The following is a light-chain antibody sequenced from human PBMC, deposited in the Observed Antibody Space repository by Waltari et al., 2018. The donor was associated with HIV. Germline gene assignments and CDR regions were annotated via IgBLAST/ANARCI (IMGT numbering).Light chain of an antibody. V-gene: IGKV3-20*01. Sequence: TVLPHSPDTLSLSAGETATLSCRARPPVSGSKLACYKQQPGQSPRLLRYGASNRATGTSDRFSGSVSGTEFTHTISRLEPEDFAVDYCQHDDTSPAVYTFGEGTKLEIK. CDR1: PPVSGSK. CDR3: QHDDTSPAVYT. CDR2: GAS. J-gene: IGKJ2*01.